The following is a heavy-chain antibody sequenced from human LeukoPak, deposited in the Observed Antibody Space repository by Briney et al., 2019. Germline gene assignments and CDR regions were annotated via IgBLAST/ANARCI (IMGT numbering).Heavy chain of an antibody. Sequence: SETLSLTCAVYGGSFNGYYWSWIRQPPGKGLEWIGEINHSGSTNYNPSLKSRVTISVDTSKNQFSLKLSSVTAADTAVYYCARCITTYYYDSSGYYPTWFDPWGQGTLVTVSS. CDR1: GGSFNGYY. D-gene: IGHD3-22*01. CDR2: INHSGST. J-gene: IGHJ5*02. CDR3: ARCITTYYYDSSGYYPTWFDP. V-gene: IGHV4-34*01.